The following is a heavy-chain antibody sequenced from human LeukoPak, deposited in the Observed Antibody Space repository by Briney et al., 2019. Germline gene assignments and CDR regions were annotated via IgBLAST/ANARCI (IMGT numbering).Heavy chain of an antibody. CDR1: GGSISSSNW. CDR2: IYHSGST. J-gene: IGHJ4*02. D-gene: IGHD2-15*01. V-gene: IGHV4-4*02. CDR3: ARGGPYCSGGSCYDY. Sequence: SGTLSLTCAVSGGSISSSNWWSWVRQPPGKGLEWIGEIYHSGSTNYNPSLKSRVTISVDTSKDQFSLKLSSATAADTAVYYCARGGPYCSGGSCYDYWGQGILVTVSS.